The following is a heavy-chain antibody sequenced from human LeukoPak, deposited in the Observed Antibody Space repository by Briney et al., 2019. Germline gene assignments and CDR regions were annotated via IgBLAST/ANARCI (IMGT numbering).Heavy chain of an antibody. CDR2: ITSDGSST. Sequence: PGGSLRLSCAASGFTFSSYWMSWVRQAPGKGLEWVSRITSDGSSTIYADSVKGRFTISRDNAKNSLYLQMNSLRTEDTAVYYCAKPGRGDYYGSGSYFDYWGQGTLVTVSS. V-gene: IGHV3-74*01. CDR1: GFTFSSYW. J-gene: IGHJ4*02. CDR3: AKPGRGDYYGSGSYFDY. D-gene: IGHD3-10*01.